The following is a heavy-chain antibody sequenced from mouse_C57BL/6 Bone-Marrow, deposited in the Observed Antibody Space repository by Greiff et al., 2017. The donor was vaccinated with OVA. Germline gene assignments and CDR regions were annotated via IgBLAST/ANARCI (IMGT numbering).Heavy chain of an antibody. V-gene: IGHV1-50*01. CDR1: GYTFTSYW. CDR2: IDPSDSYT. D-gene: IGHD2-3*01. CDR3: ARSPYDGYYSWFAY. J-gene: IGHJ3*01. Sequence: VQLQQPGAELVKPGASVKLSCKASGYTFTSYWMQWVKQRPGQGLEWIGEIDPSDSYTNYNQKFKGKATLTVDTSSSTAYMQLSSLTSEDSAVYYCARSPYDGYYSWFAYWGQGTLVTVSA.